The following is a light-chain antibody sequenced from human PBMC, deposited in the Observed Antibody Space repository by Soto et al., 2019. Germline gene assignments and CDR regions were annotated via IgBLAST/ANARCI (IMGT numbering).Light chain of an antibody. CDR3: SSYAGSNNFVV. CDR1: SSDVGGYNY. Sequence: QSVLTQPPSASGSPGQSATTSCTGTSSDVGGYNYVSWYQQHPGKAPKLMIYEASKRPSGVPDRLSPSKSGTTASLTVSGLQAEDEAYSYCSSYAGSNNFVVFGPRTKVTVL. CDR2: EAS. V-gene: IGLV2-8*01. J-gene: IGLJ1*01.